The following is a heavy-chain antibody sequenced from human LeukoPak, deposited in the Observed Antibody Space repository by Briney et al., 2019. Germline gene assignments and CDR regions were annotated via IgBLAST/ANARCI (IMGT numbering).Heavy chain of an antibody. CDR1: GFTFSTYS. J-gene: IGHJ4*02. CDR2: ISHGSTSL. D-gene: IGHD5-18*01. CDR3: ASAPGYSYAMYG. Sequence: GGSLRLSCAASGFTFSTYSMMWVRRAPGKGLEGISHISHGSTSLFYADSVEGRFTVSRDVPKSSLYLHVNGVSVDDTAVFYCASAPGYSYAMYGWGQRTLVSAS. V-gene: IGHV3-48*01.